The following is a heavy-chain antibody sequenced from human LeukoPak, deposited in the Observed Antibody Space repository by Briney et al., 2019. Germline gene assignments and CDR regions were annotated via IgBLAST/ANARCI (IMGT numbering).Heavy chain of an antibody. D-gene: IGHD3-10*01. CDR2: IYYSGST. Sequence: SETLSLTCTVSGGSISSYYWSWIRQPPGKGLEWIGYIYYSGSTNYNPSLKSRVTISVDTSKNQFSLKLSSVTAADTAVYYCARGRRGWFDPWGQGTLVTVSS. CDR1: GGSISSYY. V-gene: IGHV4-59*01. J-gene: IGHJ5*02. CDR3: ARGRRGWFDP.